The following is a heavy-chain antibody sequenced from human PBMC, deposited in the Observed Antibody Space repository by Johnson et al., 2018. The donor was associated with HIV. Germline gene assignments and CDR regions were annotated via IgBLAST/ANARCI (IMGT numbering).Heavy chain of an antibody. CDR1: GFTFHDYG. D-gene: IGHD4-23*01. Sequence: VQLVESGGGVVRPGGSLRLSCAASGFTFHDYGMNWVRQTPGKGLEWVSAISGSGGSTYYADSVKGRFTISRDNSKNTLYLQMNSLRAEDTAVYYCAKEAYGGNSPHAFDIWGQGTMVTVSS. J-gene: IGHJ3*02. CDR3: AKEAYGGNSPHAFDI. CDR2: ISGSGGST. V-gene: IGHV3-23*04.